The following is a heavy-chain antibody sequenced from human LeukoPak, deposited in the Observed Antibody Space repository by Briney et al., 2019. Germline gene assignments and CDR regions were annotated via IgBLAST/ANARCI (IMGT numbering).Heavy chain of an antibody. Sequence: AASVNVSCKASGGTFSNYPITWVRQAPGQGLEWMGGIIPIFGTVNYAQKFQGRVTITADESTSTVYMGLSSLRSEDTAVYHCARNRRVVRGVIIVENYYYYMDVWGKGTTVTISS. V-gene: IGHV1-69*13. J-gene: IGHJ6*03. CDR2: IIPIFGTV. CDR1: GGTFSNYP. CDR3: ARNRRVVRGVIIVENYYYYMDV. D-gene: IGHD3-10*01.